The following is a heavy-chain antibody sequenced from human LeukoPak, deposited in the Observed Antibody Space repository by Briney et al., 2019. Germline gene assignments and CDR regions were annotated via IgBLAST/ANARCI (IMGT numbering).Heavy chain of an antibody. CDR1: GFTFSNAW. D-gene: IGHD3-10*01. CDR2: IKSKADGATR. V-gene: IGHV3-15*01. Sequence: GGSLRLSCVVSGFTFSNAWMSWVRQAPGKGLGWVGRIKSKADGATRDFAAPVKGRFSISRDDSKNTVYLQMNSLKTDDTAVYYCGLGSGRSDFDDWGQGTLVTVSS. J-gene: IGHJ4*02. CDR3: GLGSGRSDFDD.